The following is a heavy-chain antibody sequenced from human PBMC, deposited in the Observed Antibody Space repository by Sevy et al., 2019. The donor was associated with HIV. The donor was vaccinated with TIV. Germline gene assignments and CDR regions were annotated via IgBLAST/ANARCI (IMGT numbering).Heavy chain of an antibody. Sequence: GGSLRLSCEASGFIFSRYGIHWVRQAAGKGLEWVAVISYDGDNKYYADSVRGRFTISRDNSKNTVYLQMNSLRAEDTAVYYCAKGIFKGYGFFDYWGQGTLVTVSS. CDR3: AKGIFKGYGFFDY. V-gene: IGHV3-30*18. D-gene: IGHD5-18*01. J-gene: IGHJ4*02. CDR2: ISYDGDNK. CDR1: GFIFSRYG.